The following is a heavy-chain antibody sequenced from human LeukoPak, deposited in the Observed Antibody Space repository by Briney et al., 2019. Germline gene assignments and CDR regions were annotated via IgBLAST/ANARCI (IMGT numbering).Heavy chain of an antibody. V-gene: IGHV3-30*04. Sequence: PGGSLRLSCAASGFTFSSYAMHWVRQAPGKGLEWVAVISYDGSNKYYADSVKGRFTISRDNSKNTLYLQMNSLRAEDTAVYYCARDGIAVAGTLFDIWGQGTMVTVSS. J-gene: IGHJ3*02. D-gene: IGHD6-19*01. CDR2: ISYDGSNK. CDR1: GFTFSSYA. CDR3: ARDGIAVAGTLFDI.